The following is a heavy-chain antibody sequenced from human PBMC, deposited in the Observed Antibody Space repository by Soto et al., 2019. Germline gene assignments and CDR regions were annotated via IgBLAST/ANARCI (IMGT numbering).Heavy chain of an antibody. Sequence: SETLSLTCTVSGGSISSYYWSWIRQPPGKGLEWIGYIYYSGSTNYDPSLKSRVTISVDTSKNQFSLKLSSVTAADTAVYYCARGGSSSSVPGYYYYGMDVWGQGTTVTVSS. V-gene: IGHV4-59*01. D-gene: IGHD6-6*01. CDR2: IYYSGST. CDR3: ARGGSSSSVPGYYYYGMDV. CDR1: GGSISSYY. J-gene: IGHJ6*02.